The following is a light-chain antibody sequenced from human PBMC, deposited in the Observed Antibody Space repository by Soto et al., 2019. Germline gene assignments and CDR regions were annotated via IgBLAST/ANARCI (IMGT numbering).Light chain of an antibody. V-gene: IGKV1-5*01. CDR1: QSITVW. CDR3: QQYHDYWT. J-gene: IGKJ1*01. Sequence: DLQMTQSPSTLSASVGDRVTITCRASQSITVWLAWYQQKPGKAPKLLIYDASSLEGGVPSRFSGSGSGTEFTLTISSLQPDDFATYYCQQYHDYWTFGQGTKVEIK. CDR2: DAS.